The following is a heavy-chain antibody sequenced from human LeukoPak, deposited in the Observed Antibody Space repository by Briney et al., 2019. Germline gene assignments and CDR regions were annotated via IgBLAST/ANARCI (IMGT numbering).Heavy chain of an antibody. V-gene: IGHV3-15*01. J-gene: IGHJ4*02. CDR1: GFTIDKAW. Sequence: GGSLRLSCVASGFTIDKAWMTWVRQVPGKGLEWVGRIRSRVDGGTSDYAAPVKGRFTISRDDSKSIAYLQMNSLKTEDTAVYYCTRGPTPPPYYYDSSGYEDFDYWGQGTLVTVSS. CDR3: TRGPTPPPYYYDSSGYEDFDY. D-gene: IGHD3-22*01. CDR2: IRSRVDGGTS.